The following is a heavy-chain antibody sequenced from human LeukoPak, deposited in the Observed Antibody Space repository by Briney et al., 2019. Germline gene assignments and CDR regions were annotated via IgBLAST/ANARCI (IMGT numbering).Heavy chain of an antibody. V-gene: IGHV1-46*01. CDR2: INPSGGST. CDR1: GYTFTSYG. CDR3: ARVDYGDLDY. D-gene: IGHD4-17*01. J-gene: IGHJ4*02. Sequence: ASVKVSCKASGYTFTSYGISWVRQAPGQGLEWMGIINPSGGSTSYAQKFQGRVTMTRDTSTSTVYMELSSLRSEDTAVYYCARVDYGDLDYWGQGTLVTVSS.